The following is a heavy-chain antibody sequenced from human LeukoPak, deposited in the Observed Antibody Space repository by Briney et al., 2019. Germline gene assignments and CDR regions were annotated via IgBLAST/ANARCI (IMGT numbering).Heavy chain of an antibody. J-gene: IGHJ4*02. Sequence: ASVKVSCKASGYTFTSYAMHWVRQAPGQRLEWMGWISAGNGNTKYSQKFQGRVTITRDTSASTAYMELSSLRSEDTAVYYCARDRMLVRIAAAGLPGYWGQGTLVTVSS. CDR3: ARDRMLVRIAAAGLPGY. D-gene: IGHD6-13*01. CDR1: GYTFTSYA. CDR2: ISAGNGNT. V-gene: IGHV1-3*01.